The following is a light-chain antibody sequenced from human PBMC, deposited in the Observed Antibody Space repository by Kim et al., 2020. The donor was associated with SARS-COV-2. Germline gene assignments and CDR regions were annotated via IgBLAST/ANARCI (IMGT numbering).Light chain of an antibody. CDR3: TSRDSSGNLVV. CDR1: NLRSYY. Sequence: ALGQTVRITCLGDNLRSYYASWYQQKPGQAPILVIYGKDNRPSGIPDRFSGSSSGNTASLTITGAQAEDEADYYCTSRDSSGNLVVFGGGTKLTVL. CDR2: GKD. V-gene: IGLV3-19*01. J-gene: IGLJ3*02.